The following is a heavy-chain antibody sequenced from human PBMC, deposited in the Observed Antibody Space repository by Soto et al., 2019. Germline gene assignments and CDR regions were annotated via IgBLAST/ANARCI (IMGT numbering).Heavy chain of an antibody. D-gene: IGHD1-26*01. V-gene: IGHV3-30*04. Sequence: GESLKISCAASGFTFSSYAMHWVRQAPGKGLEWVAVISYDGSNKYYADSVKGRFTISRDNSKNTLYLQMNSLRAEDTAVHHCARNVGATDAFDIWGQGTMVTVSS. CDR1: GFTFSSYA. J-gene: IGHJ3*02. CDR2: ISYDGSNK. CDR3: ARNVGATDAFDI.